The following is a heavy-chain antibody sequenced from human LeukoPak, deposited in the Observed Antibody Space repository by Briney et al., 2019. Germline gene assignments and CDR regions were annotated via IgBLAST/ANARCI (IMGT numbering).Heavy chain of an antibody. CDR3: ARQGSLRTYYYGSGSYLDAFDI. CDR2: IYPGDSDT. CDR1: GYSFTSYW. J-gene: IGHJ3*02. Sequence: GESLQISCKGSGYSFTSYWIGWVRQMPGKGLEWMGIIYPGDSDTRYSPSFQGQVTISADKSISTAYLQWSSLKASDTAMYYCARQGSLRTYYYGSGSYLDAFDIWGQGTMVTVSS. D-gene: IGHD3-10*01. V-gene: IGHV5-51*01.